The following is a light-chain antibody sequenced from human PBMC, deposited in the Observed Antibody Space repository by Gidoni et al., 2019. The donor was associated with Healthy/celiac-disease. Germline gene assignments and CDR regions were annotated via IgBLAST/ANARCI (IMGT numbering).Light chain of an antibody. Sequence: QPVLTPPPSASGTPGQRVTISCSGSSPNIGSNTVNWYQQLPGTAPKLLNYSNNQRPSGVPDRFSGSKSGTSASLAISGLQSEDEADYYCAAWDDSLNGVVFGGGTKLTVL. CDR2: SNN. V-gene: IGLV1-44*01. CDR3: AAWDDSLNGVV. J-gene: IGLJ2*01. CDR1: SPNIGSNT.